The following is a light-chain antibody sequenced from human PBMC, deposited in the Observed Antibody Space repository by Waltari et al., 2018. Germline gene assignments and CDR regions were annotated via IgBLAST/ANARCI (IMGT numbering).Light chain of an antibody. V-gene: IGKV3-11*01. J-gene: IGKJ3*01. CDR1: QSVSSY. CDR2: DAS. CDR3: QQRSNWPRGT. Sequence: EIVLTQSPATLSLSPGERATLPCRASQSVSSYLAWNQQKPGQAPRLLSYDASNRATGIPARFSGSGSGTDFTLTISSLEPEDFAVYYCQQRSNWPRGTFGPGTKVDIK.